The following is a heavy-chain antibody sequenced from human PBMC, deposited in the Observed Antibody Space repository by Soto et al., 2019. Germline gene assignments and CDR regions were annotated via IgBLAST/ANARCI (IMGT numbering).Heavy chain of an antibody. CDR1: GFTFSNFA. D-gene: IGHD3-9*01. CDR3: AKGGATYGLLTHDY. CDR2: LTGSSGVT. Sequence: LRLSCVVSGFTFSNFAMSWVRQAPGKGLEWVSTLTGSSGVTYYADSVKGRFAISRDNSRNTLSLQMNSLTAEDTAVYYCAKGGATYGLLTHDYWGQGTRVTV. J-gene: IGHJ4*02. V-gene: IGHV3-23*01.